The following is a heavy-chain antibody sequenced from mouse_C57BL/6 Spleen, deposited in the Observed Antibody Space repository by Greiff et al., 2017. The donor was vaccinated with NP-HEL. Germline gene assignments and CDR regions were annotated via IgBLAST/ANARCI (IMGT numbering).Heavy chain of an antibody. CDR3: TRRVLYGMVY. CDR1: GYTFTDYE. CDR2: IDPETGGT. D-gene: IGHD2-12*01. J-gene: IGHJ4*01. V-gene: IGHV1-15*01. Sequence: QVQLQQSGAELVRPGASVTLSCKASGYTFTDYEMHWVKQTPVHGLEWIGAIDPETGGTAYNQKFKGKAILTADKSSSTAYMELRSLTSEDSAVYYCTRRVLYGMVYWGQGTSVTVSS.